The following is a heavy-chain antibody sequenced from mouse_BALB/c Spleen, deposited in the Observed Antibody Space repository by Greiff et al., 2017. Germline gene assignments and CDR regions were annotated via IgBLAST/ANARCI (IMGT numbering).Heavy chain of an antibody. Sequence: EVHLVESGGGLVKPGGSLKLSCAASGFTFSSYAMSWVRQTPEKRLEWVASISSGGSTYYPDSVKGRFTISRDNARNILYLQMSSLRSEDTAMYYCARGDYDGGWFAYWGQGTLVTVSA. CDR2: ISSGGST. J-gene: IGHJ3*01. V-gene: IGHV5-6-5*01. CDR1: GFTFSSYA. CDR3: ARGDYDGGWFAY. D-gene: IGHD2-4*01.